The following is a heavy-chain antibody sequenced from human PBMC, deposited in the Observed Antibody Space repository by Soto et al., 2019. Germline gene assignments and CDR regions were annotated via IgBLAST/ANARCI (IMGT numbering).Heavy chain of an antibody. V-gene: IGHV1-69*06. CDR2: IITIYGTA. J-gene: IGHJ4*02. D-gene: IGHD3-10*01. Sequence: ASVKVSCKASGCTFSSYAISWVRQAPGQGLEWMGGIITIYGTANYAQKFQGRVTITADKSTSTAYMELSSLRSEDTAVYYCASSRREVDYWGQGTLVTVSS. CDR1: GCTFSSYA. CDR3: ASSRREVDY.